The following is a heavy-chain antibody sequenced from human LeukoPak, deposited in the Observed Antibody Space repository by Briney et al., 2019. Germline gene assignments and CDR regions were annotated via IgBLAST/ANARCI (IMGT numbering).Heavy chain of an antibody. CDR1: GFAFSDYG. CDR2: ISYDGSHA. V-gene: IGHV3-30*18. D-gene: IGHD3-10*02. J-gene: IGHJ4*02. CDR3: AKSNSGWYVPPSD. Sequence: ARSLRLSCAVSGFAFSDYGMHWVRQAPGKGLEWVAVISYDGSHAYYADSVKGRFTISRDNSKNTLYLQMNSLRAEDTAVYYCAKSNSGWYVPPSDWGQGTLVTVSS.